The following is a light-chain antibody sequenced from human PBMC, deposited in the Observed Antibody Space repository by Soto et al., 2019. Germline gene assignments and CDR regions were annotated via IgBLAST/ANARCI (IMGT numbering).Light chain of an antibody. J-gene: IGLJ1*01. CDR1: SSNIGAGYD. V-gene: IGLV1-40*01. CDR3: QSYDSSLSGYV. CDR2: GNS. Sequence: QLVLTQPPSVSGAPGQRVTISCTGSSSNIGAGYDVHWYQQLPGTAPKLLIYGNSNRPSGVPDRFSGSKSGTSASLAITGPPAEDEADYYCQSYDSSLSGYVFGTGTKVTVL.